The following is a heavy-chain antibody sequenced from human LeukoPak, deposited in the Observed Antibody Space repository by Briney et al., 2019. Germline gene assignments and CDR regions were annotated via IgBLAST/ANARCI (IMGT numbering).Heavy chain of an antibody. CDR3: ARRWWLRGPDVLIPFDY. J-gene: IGHJ4*02. D-gene: IGHD5-12*01. V-gene: IGHV4-39*01. CDR1: GGSIRSISNY. CDR2: IYYSGST. Sequence: NPSETLSLTCTVSGGSIRSISNYWGWIRQPPGKGLEWIGNIYYSGSTNYNPSLKSRVTISLDTSKNQFSLKLTSVTAADTAVYYCARRWWLRGPDVLIPFDYWGQGTLVSVSS.